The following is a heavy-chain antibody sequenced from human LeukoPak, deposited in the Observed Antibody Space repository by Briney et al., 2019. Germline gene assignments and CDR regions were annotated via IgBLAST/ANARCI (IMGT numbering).Heavy chain of an antibody. J-gene: IGHJ4*02. CDR1: GGSIRSYY. CDR3: ASPVGATGY. Sequence: QSSETLSLTCTVSGGSIRSYYWSWIRQPPGKGLEWIGYIYYSGSTNYNPSLKSRVTISVDTSKNQFSLKLSSVTAADTAVYYCASPVGATGYWGQGTLVTVSS. CDR2: IYYSGST. D-gene: IGHD1-26*01. V-gene: IGHV4-59*08.